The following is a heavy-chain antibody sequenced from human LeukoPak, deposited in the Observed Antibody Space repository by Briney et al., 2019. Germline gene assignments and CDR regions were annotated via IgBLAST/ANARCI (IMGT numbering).Heavy chain of an antibody. CDR2: IFYSGST. CDR1: GGSISSSSYY. CDR3: ARFYDSGGYVQIDF. J-gene: IGHJ4*02. D-gene: IGHD3-22*01. V-gene: IGHV4-39*01. Sequence: SETLSLTCTFSGGSISSSSYYGGWIRQPPGKGLEWIGSIFYSGSTYYNPSLKSRVTMSADTSKSQFSLKLSSVTAADTAMYYCARFYDSGGYVQIDFWGQGTLVTVSS.